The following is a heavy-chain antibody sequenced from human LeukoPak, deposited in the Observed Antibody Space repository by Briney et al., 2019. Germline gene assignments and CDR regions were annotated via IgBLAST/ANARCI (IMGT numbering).Heavy chain of an antibody. CDR2: ISGPGHEA. J-gene: IGHJ4*02. CDR1: GFTFSSYA. V-gene: IGHV3-23*01. CDR3: AKINSFNIGWEAPFDY. Sequence: GGSLRLSCAASGFTFSSYAMSWVRQAPGRGLEWVSDISGPGHEAYYADSVRGRFTFSRDNSKNTLYLQMNSLRAEDTAIYYCAKINSFNIGWEAPFDYWGQGTLVTVSS. D-gene: IGHD6-19*01.